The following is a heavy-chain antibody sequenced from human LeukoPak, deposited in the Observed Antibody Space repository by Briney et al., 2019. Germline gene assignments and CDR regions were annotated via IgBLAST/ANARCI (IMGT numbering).Heavy chain of an antibody. CDR2: IYSGGNT. Sequence: AGGSLRLSCAASGFIVSGNYMSWVRQAPGKGLERVSVIYSGGNTYYADSVKGRFTISRDNSKNTLYLQMNSLRAEDTAVYYCARSVSSAWSPFDYWGQGTLVTVSS. V-gene: IGHV3-53*05. D-gene: IGHD6-13*01. CDR1: GFIVSGNY. CDR3: ARSVSSAWSPFDY. J-gene: IGHJ4*02.